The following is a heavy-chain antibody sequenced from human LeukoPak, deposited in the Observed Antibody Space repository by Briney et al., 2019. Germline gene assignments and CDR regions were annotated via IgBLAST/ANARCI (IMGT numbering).Heavy chain of an antibody. J-gene: IGHJ5*02. Sequence: SETLSLTCAVYGGSFSGYYWSWIRQPPGKGLEWIEEINHSGSTNYNPSLKSRVTISVDTSKNQFSLKLSSVTAADTAVYYCASGGYTAIGNTRYNWFDPWGQGTLVTVSS. CDR2: INHSGST. CDR3: ASGGYTAIGNTRYNWFDP. D-gene: IGHD5-18*01. CDR1: GGSFSGYY. V-gene: IGHV4-34*01.